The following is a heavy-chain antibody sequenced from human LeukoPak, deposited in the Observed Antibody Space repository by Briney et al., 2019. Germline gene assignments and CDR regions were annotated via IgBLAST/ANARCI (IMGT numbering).Heavy chain of an antibody. Sequence: GESLKISCKGSGYSFTSYWIGWVRQMPGKGLEWMGIIYPGDSDTRYSPSFQGQVTISADKSISTAYLQWSSLKASDTAMYYCARRYYYDSSGYSRPYYFDYWGQGTLVTVSS. CDR2: IYPGDSDT. J-gene: IGHJ4*02. D-gene: IGHD3-22*01. CDR1: GYSFTSYW. CDR3: ARRYYYDSSGYSRPYYFDY. V-gene: IGHV5-51*01.